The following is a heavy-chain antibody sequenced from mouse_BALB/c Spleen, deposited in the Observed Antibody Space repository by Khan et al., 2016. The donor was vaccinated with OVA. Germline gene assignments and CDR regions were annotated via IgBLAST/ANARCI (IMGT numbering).Heavy chain of an antibody. D-gene: IGHD1-1*01. V-gene: IGHV3-2*02. CDR1: GYSITSDYA. CDR2: ISYSGNT. Sequence: VQLKQSGPGLVKPSQSLSLTCTVTGYSITSDYAWNWIRQFPGNKLEWMGFISYSGNTNYNPSLKSRISIPRDTSKNQFFLQLNSVTTEDTATYYCARVYGGDFDYWGQGTTLRVAA. CDR3: ARVYGGDFDY. J-gene: IGHJ2*01.